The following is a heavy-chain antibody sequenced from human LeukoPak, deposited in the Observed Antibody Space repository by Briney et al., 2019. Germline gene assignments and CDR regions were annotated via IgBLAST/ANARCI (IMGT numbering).Heavy chain of an antibody. CDR2: INHSGST. V-gene: IGHV4-34*01. Sequence: SETLSLTCAVYGGSFGGYYWSWIRQPPGKGLEWIGEINHSGSTNYNPSLKSRVTISVDTSKNQFSLKLSSVTAADTAVYYCARHWTGYYDSSGYNDYWGQGTLVTVSS. CDR1: GGSFGGYY. J-gene: IGHJ4*02. CDR3: ARHWTGYYDSSGYNDY. D-gene: IGHD3-22*01.